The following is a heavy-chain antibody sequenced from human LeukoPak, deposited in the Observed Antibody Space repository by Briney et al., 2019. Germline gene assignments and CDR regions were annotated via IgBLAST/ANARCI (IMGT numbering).Heavy chain of an antibody. Sequence: ASVKVSCKASGYTFTSYGISWVRQAPGQGLEWMGWISAYNGNTNYAQKLQGRVTMTTDTFTSTAYMELRSLRSDDTAVYYCARAFSTTSYNWFDPWGQGTLVTVSS. CDR2: ISAYNGNT. V-gene: IGHV1-18*01. CDR3: ARAFSTTSYNWFDP. CDR1: GYTFTSYG. D-gene: IGHD2-2*01. J-gene: IGHJ5*02.